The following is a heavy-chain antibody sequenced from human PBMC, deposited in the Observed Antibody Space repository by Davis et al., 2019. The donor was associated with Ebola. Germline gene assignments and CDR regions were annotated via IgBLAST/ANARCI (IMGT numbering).Heavy chain of an antibody. V-gene: IGHV3-64*04. CDR2: ITNNGGST. CDR3: AKDNIGYCSGGSCYSGVSVWFDP. CDR1: GFMFSSYA. Sequence: GGSLRLSCSVSGFMFSSYAMHWVRQAPGRGLQYVSGITNNGGSTYYADSVKGRFTISRDNSKNTLYLQMNSLRAEDTAVYYCAKDNIGYCSGGSCYSGVSVWFDPWGQGTLVTVSS. D-gene: IGHD2-15*01. J-gene: IGHJ5*02.